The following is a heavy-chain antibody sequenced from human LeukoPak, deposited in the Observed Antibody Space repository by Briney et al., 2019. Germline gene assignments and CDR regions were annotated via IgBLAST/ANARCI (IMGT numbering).Heavy chain of an antibody. CDR2: IYYSGST. J-gene: IGHJ4*02. V-gene: IGHV4-39*07. Sequence: PSETLSLTCTVSGVSISSSSYYWGWIRQPPGKGLEWIGSIYYSGSTYYNPSLKSRVTISVDTSKNQFSLKLSSVTAADTAVYFCARETRAAVGTGADFWGQGTLVTVSS. D-gene: IGHD6-13*01. CDR1: GVSISSSSYY. CDR3: ARETRAAVGTGADF.